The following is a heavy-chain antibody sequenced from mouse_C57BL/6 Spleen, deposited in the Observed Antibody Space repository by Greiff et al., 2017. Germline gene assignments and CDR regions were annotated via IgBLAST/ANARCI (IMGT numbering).Heavy chain of an antibody. J-gene: IGHJ4*01. Sequence: QVQLQQSGAELVRPGASVKLSCKASGYTFTDYYINWVKQRPGQGLEWIARIYPGSGNTYYNEKFKGKATLTAEKSSSTAYMQLSSLTSEDSAVYFCARDPPITTVVAHYAMDYWGQGTSVTVSS. CDR1: GYTFTDYY. CDR2: IYPGSGNT. CDR3: ARDPPITTVVAHYAMDY. V-gene: IGHV1-76*01. D-gene: IGHD1-1*01.